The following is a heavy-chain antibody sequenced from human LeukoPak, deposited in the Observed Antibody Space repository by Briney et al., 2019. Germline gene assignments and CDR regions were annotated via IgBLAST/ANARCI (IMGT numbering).Heavy chain of an antibody. V-gene: IGHV3-7*01. D-gene: IGHD3-10*01. J-gene: IGHJ4*02. CDR1: GLTFRNFW. Sequence: GGSLRLSCAASGLTFRNFWMCWVRQAPGKGLEWAATIKQDGSGQYYVDPVKGRFTISRDDALNSLYLQMNNLRAEDTAVYYCARSYGHSIDYWGQGTLVTVSS. CDR3: ARSYGHSIDY. CDR2: IKQDGSGQ.